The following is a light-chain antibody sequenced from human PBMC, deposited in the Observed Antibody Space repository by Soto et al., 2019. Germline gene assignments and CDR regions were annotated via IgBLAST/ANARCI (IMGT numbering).Light chain of an antibody. V-gene: IGKV3-20*01. CDR3: QQYGSSPLT. Sequence: EIALTQAPGTLSLSPGERATLSCRASQSVSSSYLAWYQQRPGQAPRLLIYGASSRATGIPDRFSGSGSGTDFSLTISGLEPEDSAVYYCQQYGSSPLTFGGGTKVEI. CDR1: QSVSSSY. J-gene: IGKJ4*01. CDR2: GAS.